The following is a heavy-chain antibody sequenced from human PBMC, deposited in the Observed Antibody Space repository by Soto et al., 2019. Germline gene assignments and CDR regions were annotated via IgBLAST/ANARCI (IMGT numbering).Heavy chain of an antibody. CDR2: IGGSDTFT. CDR3: VRDGSLLGMTR. J-gene: IGHJ4*02. CDR1: GFTFKNYN. D-gene: IGHD3-10*01. Sequence: EVQLVESGGGVVKPGESLRLSCVASGFTFKNYNMNWVRQAPGKGLEWVSSIGGSDTFTYYADSVKGRVTISRDNVNSSLFLQMNSLRVEDTAVYCCVRDGSLLGMTRWGQGALVTVSS. V-gene: IGHV3-21*02.